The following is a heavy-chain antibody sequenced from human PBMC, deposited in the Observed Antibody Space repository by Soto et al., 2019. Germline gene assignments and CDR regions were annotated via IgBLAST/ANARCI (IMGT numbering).Heavy chain of an antibody. Sequence: QVQLQESGPGLVKPSQTLSLTCTVSGGSISSGDYYWSWIRQHPGKGLEWMGYIYYSGSTYSNPSHKRRVTIAVDTSKNQFSLKLSSVTAADTAVYYCARWWSGSRQGFDPWGQGTLVTVSS. V-gene: IGHV4-31*03. CDR3: ARWWSGSRQGFDP. CDR1: GGSISSGDYY. J-gene: IGHJ5*02. CDR2: IYYSGST. D-gene: IGHD3-3*01.